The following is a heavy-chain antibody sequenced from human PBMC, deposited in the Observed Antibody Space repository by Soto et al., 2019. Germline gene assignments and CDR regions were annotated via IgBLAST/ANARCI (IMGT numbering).Heavy chain of an antibody. CDR3: ARLLGYCSGGSCYAWFDP. CDR1: GGSISSSSYY. J-gene: IGHJ5*02. D-gene: IGHD2-15*01. CDR2: IYYSGST. V-gene: IGHV4-39*01. Sequence: QLQESGPGLVKPSETLSLTCTVSGGSISSSSYYWGWIRQPPGKGLEWIGSIYYSGSTYYNPSLKSRVTISVDTSKNQFSLKLSSVTAADTAVYYFARLLGYCSGGSCYAWFDPWGQGTLVTVSS.